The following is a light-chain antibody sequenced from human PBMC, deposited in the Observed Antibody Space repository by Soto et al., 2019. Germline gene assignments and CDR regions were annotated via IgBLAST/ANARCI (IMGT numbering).Light chain of an antibody. J-gene: IGLJ2*01. CDR2: DNN. CDR3: STVDGSLPGEV. Sequence: QSVLTQSPSVSAAPGQKVTISCSGSSSNIGNNYVNWYQQLPGTAPKLLIYDNNQRPSGIPDRFSGSKSGTSGTLDITGLHTCDDADYYCSTVDGSLPGEVFGGGTKLTVL. CDR1: SSNIGNNY. V-gene: IGLV1-51*01.